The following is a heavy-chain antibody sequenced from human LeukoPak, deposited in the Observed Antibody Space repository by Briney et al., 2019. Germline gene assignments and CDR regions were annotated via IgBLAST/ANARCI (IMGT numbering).Heavy chain of an antibody. CDR2: IYYSGGT. J-gene: IGHJ4*02. CDR1: GGSISSSSYY. D-gene: IGHD3-10*01. V-gene: IGHV4-39*07. CDR3: ARDLGSYYGSGSYYNYFDY. Sequence: SETLSLTCTVSGGSISSSSYYWGWIRQPPGKGLEWIGSIYYSGGTYYNPSLKSRVTISVDTSKNQFSLKLSSVTAADTAVYYCARDLGSYYGSGSYYNYFDYWGQGTLVTVSS.